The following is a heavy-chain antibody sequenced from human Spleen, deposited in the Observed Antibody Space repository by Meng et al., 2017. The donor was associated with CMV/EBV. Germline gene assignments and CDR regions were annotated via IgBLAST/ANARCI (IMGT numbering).Heavy chain of an antibody. CDR1: GFIFRDRY. CDR3: ARGSPATRYFDL. CDR2: SRNKASSYTT. V-gene: IGHV3-72*01. D-gene: IGHD1-1*01. Sequence: SGFIFRDRYLDWLRRAPGKGLEWVARSRNKASSYTTEYAASVKGRFTISRDESENSLYLQMNSLQAEDTAVYYCARGSPATRYFDLWGRGTLVTVSS. J-gene: IGHJ2*01.